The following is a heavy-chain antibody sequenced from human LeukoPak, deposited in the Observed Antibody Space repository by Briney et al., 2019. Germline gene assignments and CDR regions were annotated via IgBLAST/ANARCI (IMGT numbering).Heavy chain of an antibody. V-gene: IGHV3-23*01. Sequence: GGSLRLSCAASGFTFSSYAMSWVRQAPGKGLEWVSAISGSGGSTYYADSVKGRFTISRDNSKNTLYLQMNSLRAEDTAVYYCAKDMVRGVSGFVPRLDCYYGMDVWGQGTTVTVSS. J-gene: IGHJ6*02. CDR3: AKDMVRGVSGFVPRLDCYYGMDV. D-gene: IGHD3-10*01. CDR2: ISGSGGST. CDR1: GFTFSSYA.